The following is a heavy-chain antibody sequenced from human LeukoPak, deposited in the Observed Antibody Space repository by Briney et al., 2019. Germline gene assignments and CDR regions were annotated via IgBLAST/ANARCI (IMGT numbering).Heavy chain of an antibody. V-gene: IGHV3-53*01. CDR2: IYSDGTT. CDR3: AKNYYDSSGYGFDF. Sequence: GGSLRLSCAASGFTVSSNYMNWVRQAPGKGLEWVSIIYSDGTTYYADSVKGRFTISRDNSKNTVYLQMNTLRAEDTAVYYCAKNYYDSSGYGFDFWGQGTLVTVSS. D-gene: IGHD3-22*01. J-gene: IGHJ4*02. CDR1: GFTVSSNY.